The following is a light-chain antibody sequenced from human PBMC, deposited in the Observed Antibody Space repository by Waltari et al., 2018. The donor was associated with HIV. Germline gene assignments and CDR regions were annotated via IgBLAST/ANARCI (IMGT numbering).Light chain of an antibody. J-gene: IGLJ3*02. Sequence: QTVVTQEPSFSVSPGGTITLTCGLSSGSVPSASYPSWYQQTTGQPPRTLIYNTDTRSSGVPDRFSGSIVGNKAALTITGAQSEDESDYYCLLYMASGRVFGGGTRLTVL. CDR1: SGSVPSASY. CDR3: LLYMASGRV. V-gene: IGLV8-61*01. CDR2: NTD.